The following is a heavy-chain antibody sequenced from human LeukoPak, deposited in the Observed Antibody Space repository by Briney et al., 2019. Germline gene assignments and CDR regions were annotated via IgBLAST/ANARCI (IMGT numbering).Heavy chain of an antibody. CDR3: AKLDSSGYSPFDY. V-gene: IGHV3-23*01. CDR1: GFTFSSYG. D-gene: IGHD3-22*01. Sequence: GGSLRLSCAASGFTFSSYGMSWVRQAPGKGLEWVSAISGSGGSTYYADSVKGRFTISRDNSKNTLYLQMNSLRAEDTAVYYCAKLDSSGYSPFDYWGQGTLVTVSS. CDR2: ISGSGGST. J-gene: IGHJ4*02.